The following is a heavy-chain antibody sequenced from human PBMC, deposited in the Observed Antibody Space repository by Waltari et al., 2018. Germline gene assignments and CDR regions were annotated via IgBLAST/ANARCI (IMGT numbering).Heavy chain of an antibody. J-gene: IGHJ3*02. Sequence: QVQLVQSGAEVKKPGSSVKVSCKASGGTFSSYAISWVRQAPGQGLEWMGGIIPSVGTANYAQKFQGRGTITADKATSTAYMELSSLRSEDTAVYYCARVGGRSSWYLVLDAFDIWGQGTMVTVSS. CDR2: IIPSVGTA. CDR1: GGTFSSYA. V-gene: IGHV1-69*14. D-gene: IGHD6-13*01. CDR3: ARVGGRSSWYLVLDAFDI.